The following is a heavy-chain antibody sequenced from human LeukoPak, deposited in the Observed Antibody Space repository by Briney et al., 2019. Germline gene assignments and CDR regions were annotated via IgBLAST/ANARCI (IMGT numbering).Heavy chain of an antibody. CDR2: IFYSGST. D-gene: IGHD4-11*01. Sequence: SETLSLTCTVSGGSISTSNYYWGWIRQPPGKGLEWIGNIFYSGSTYYSPSLKSRVTISVDTSKNQFSLKLSSVTAADTAVYYCARQTTPGGFDPWGQGTLVTVSS. J-gene: IGHJ5*02. V-gene: IGHV4-39*01. CDR1: GGSISTSNYY. CDR3: ARQTTPGGFDP.